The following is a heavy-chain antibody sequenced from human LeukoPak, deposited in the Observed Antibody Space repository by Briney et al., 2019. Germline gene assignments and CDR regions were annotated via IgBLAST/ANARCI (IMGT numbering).Heavy chain of an antibody. CDR1: GYTFTGYD. V-gene: IGHV1-8*01. CDR2: MNPNSGNT. Sequence: ASVKVSCKASGYTFTGYDINWVRQATGQGLEWMGWMNPNSGNTGYAQKFQGRVTMTRNTSISTAYMELSSLRSEDTAVYYCARGLIERRAGYFDLWGRGTLVTVSS. CDR3: ARGLIERRAGYFDL. J-gene: IGHJ2*01. D-gene: IGHD3-16*01.